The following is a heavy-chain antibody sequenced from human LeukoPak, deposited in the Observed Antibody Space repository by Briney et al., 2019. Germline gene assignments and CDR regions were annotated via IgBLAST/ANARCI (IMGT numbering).Heavy chain of an antibody. V-gene: IGHV4-61*02. CDR1: GGSISRGSYF. CDR3: ARGDSSSYYYYYYMDV. Sequence: AETLSLTCTVSGGSISRGSYFWSWIRQPAGKGLEWIGRIYTSGSTNYNPSLKSRVTISVDTSKNQFSLKLSSVTAADTAVYYCARGDSSSYYYYYYMDVWGEGTTVTVSS. D-gene: IGHD6-6*01. CDR2: IYTSGST. J-gene: IGHJ6*03.